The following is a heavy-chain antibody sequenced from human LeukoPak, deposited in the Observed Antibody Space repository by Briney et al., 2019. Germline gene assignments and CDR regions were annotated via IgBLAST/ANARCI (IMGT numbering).Heavy chain of an antibody. J-gene: IGHJ6*04. V-gene: IGHV7-4-1*02. CDR1: GYTFISYA. Sequence: ASVKVSCKASGYTFISYAMNWVRQAPGQGLEGMGWINTNTGNPTYAQGFTGRFVFSLDTSVSTAYLQISSLKAEDTAAYYCARVLGGLNLGMDVWGKGSTVTVSP. D-gene: IGHD3-16*01. CDR2: INTNTGNP. CDR3: ARVLGGLNLGMDV.